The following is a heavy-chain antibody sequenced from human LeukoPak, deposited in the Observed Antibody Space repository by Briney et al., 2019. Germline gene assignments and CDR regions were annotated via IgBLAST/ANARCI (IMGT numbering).Heavy chain of an antibody. CDR3: ARGSYSSGWYYFDY. Sequence: PGGSLRLSCAASGFTVSSNYMSWVPQAPGKGLEWVSVIYSGGSTYYADSVKGRFTISRDNSKNTLYLQMNSLRAEDTAVYYCARGSYSSGWYYFDYWGQGTLVTVSS. D-gene: IGHD6-19*01. CDR2: IYSGGST. V-gene: IGHV3-66*01. J-gene: IGHJ4*02. CDR1: GFTVSSNY.